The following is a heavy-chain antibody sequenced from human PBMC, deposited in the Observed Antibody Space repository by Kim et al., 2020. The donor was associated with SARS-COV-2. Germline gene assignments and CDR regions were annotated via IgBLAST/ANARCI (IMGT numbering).Heavy chain of an antibody. D-gene: IGHD6-13*01. Sequence: KGRFTISRDNSKNTLYLQMNSLGAEDTAVYYCAKDRLLEYRQLVNCGMDVWGQGTTVTVSS. J-gene: IGHJ6*02. CDR3: AKDRLLEYRQLVNCGMDV. V-gene: IGHV3-23*01.